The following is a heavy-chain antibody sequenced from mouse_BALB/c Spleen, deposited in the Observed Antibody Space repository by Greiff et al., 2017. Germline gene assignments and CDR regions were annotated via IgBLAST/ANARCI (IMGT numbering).Heavy chain of an antibody. J-gene: IGHJ4*01. V-gene: IGHV2-9*02. Sequence: VQLQESGPGLVAPSQSLSITCTVSGFSLTSYGVHWVRQPPGKGLEWLGVIWAGGSTNYNSALMSRLSISKDNSKSQVFLKMNSLQTDDTAMYYCARDNRKYGNYDAMDYWGQGTSVTVSS. CDR3: ARDNRKYGNYDAMDY. CDR2: IWAGGST. CDR1: GFSLTSYG. D-gene: IGHD2-10*02.